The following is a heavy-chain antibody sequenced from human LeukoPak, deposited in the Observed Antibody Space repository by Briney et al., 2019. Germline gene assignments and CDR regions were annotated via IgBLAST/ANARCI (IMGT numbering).Heavy chain of an antibody. V-gene: IGHV3-23*01. J-gene: IGHJ5*02. CDR2: ITGNGANT. D-gene: IGHD3-10*01. Sequence: GGCLRLSCAASGSTFSSYGKSWVRKAPGKGLEWVSAITGNGANTFYADSVKGRFTISRDNSKNTMYLQMNSLRAEDTALYYCARDRSGSYPNWFDPWGQGTLVTVSS. CDR1: GSTFSSYG. CDR3: ARDRSGSYPNWFDP.